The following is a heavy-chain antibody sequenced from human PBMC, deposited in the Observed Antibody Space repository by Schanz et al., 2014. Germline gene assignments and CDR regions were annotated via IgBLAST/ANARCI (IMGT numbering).Heavy chain of an antibody. CDR2: IYNSGSA. CDR3: VRQLLWFGESGVDT. V-gene: IGHV4-39*01. CDR1: GGSIRRSTYY. J-gene: IGHJ5*02. Sequence: QLQLQESGPGLVKPSETLSLTCTVSGGSIRRSTYYWGWIRQPPGKGLEWVASIYNSGSAYYGPSLKRRVPIPGETPKNQFSLRLNSGTASDTAVYYCVRQLLWFGESGVDTWGQGTLVVVSS. D-gene: IGHD3-10*01.